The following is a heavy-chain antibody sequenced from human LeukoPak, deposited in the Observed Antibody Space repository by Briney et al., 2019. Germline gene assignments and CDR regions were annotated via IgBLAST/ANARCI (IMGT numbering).Heavy chain of an antibody. V-gene: IGHV3-23*01. CDR3: AKDGEAAAGYFDY. J-gene: IGHJ4*02. CDR2: ISGSGGST. Sequence: GGSLRLSCAASGFTFSSYAMSWVRQAPGKGLEWVSAISGSGGSTYYADSVKGRLTIARDNSKNTLYLQMNSLRDEDTAVYYCAKDGEAAAGYFDYWGQGTLVTVSS. D-gene: IGHD6-13*01. CDR1: GFTFSSYA.